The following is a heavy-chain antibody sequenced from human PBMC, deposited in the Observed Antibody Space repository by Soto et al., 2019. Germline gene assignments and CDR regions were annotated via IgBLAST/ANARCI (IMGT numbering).Heavy chain of an antibody. J-gene: IGHJ6*02. V-gene: IGHV3-13*05. CDR2: ISAAGDP. CDR1: GFTFRNYD. Sequence: EVQLVESGGGLVQPGGSLRLSCEASGFTFRNYDMHWVRQGTGKGLEWVSGISAAGDPDYADSVEGRFTISIENAQNSFFLQMNSLRFGDTAVYYCARTDRDFYGLDVWGQGNTVIVSS. CDR3: ARTDRDFYGLDV.